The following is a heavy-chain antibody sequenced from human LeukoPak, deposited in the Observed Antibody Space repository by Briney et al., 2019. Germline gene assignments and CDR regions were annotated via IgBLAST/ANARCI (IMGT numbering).Heavy chain of an antibody. Sequence: GGSLRLSCAASGFTFSSYGMHWVRQAPGKGLEWVAVISYDGGNKYYADSVKGRFTISRDNSKNTLYLQMNSLRAEDTAVYYCAKDHGGIAIWGQGTMVTVSS. V-gene: IGHV3-30*18. CDR1: GFTFSSYG. J-gene: IGHJ3*02. CDR2: ISYDGGNK. D-gene: IGHD6-13*01. CDR3: AKDHGGIAI.